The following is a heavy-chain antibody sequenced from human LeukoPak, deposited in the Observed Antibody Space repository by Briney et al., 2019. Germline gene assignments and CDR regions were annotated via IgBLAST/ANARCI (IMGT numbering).Heavy chain of an antibody. D-gene: IGHD3-3*01. J-gene: IGHJ4*02. CDR1: GFTFSSYA. CDR2: ISGSGGST. Sequence: GASLRLSCAASGFTFSSYAMSWVRQAPGKGLEWVSAISGSGGSTYYADSVKGRFTISRDNSKNTLYLQMNSLRAEDTAVYYCAKVLNYDFWSGYGYFDCWGQGTLVTVSS. CDR3: AKVLNYDFWSGYGYFDC. V-gene: IGHV3-23*01.